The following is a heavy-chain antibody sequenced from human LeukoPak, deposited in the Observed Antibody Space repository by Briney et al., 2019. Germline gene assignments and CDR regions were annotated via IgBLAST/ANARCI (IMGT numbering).Heavy chain of an antibody. CDR1: GGSISSGNW. CDR2: IYHSGST. J-gene: IGHJ5*02. V-gene: IGHV4-4*02. CDR3: ARGIAAAGGTRFDP. Sequence: SETLSLTCAVSGGSISSGNWWSWVRQPPGMGLEWIGEIYHSGSTNYNPSLKSRVTISVDKSKNQFSLKLSSVTAADTAVYYCARGIAAAGGTRFDPWGQGTLVTVSS. D-gene: IGHD6-13*01.